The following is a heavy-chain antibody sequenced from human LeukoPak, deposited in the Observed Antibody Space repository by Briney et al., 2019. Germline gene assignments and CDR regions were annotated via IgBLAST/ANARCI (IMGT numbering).Heavy chain of an antibody. CDR1: GGSISSYY. J-gene: IGHJ4*02. D-gene: IGHD1-26*01. CDR3: ARTRERYYFDY. V-gene: IGHV4-59*01. Sequence: SETLSLTCTVSGGSISSYYWSWIRQPPGKGLEWIGYIYYSGSTNYNPSLKSRVTISVDTSKNQFSLKLSSVTAADTAVYYCARTRERYYFDYWGQGTLVTVSS. CDR2: IYYSGST.